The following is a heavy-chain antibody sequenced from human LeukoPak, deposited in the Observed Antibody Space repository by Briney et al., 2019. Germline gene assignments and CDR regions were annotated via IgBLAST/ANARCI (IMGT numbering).Heavy chain of an antibody. J-gene: IGHJ5*02. Sequence: GGSLRLSCAASGFMFSSYEMNWVRQAPGKGLEWVSYISSSGNTIQYADSVKGRFTISRDNAKYSLYLQMNSLRAEDTAVYYCARDGLRDYGGNWFDPWGQGTLVTVSS. CDR1: GFMFSSYE. CDR3: ARDGLRDYGGNWFDP. D-gene: IGHD4-17*01. CDR2: ISSSGNTI. V-gene: IGHV3-48*03.